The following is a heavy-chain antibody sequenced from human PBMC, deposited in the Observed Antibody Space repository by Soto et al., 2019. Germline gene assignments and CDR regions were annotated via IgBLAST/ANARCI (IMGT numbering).Heavy chain of an antibody. V-gene: IGHV1-24*01. D-gene: IGHD3-16*01. Sequence: QVHLVQSGTEVKKPGASVKVSCKVFGYSLTDLSVHWVRQAPGKGLEWMGGFDPEDGETIYAQKVQGRVIMTEDTSTDTAYMELSSLRSDDTAVYYCGTLLTIMIKFGEDLPSDWGQGTLVSVSS. CDR1: GYSLTDLS. J-gene: IGHJ1*01. CDR2: FDPEDGET. CDR3: GTLLTIMIKFGEDLPSD.